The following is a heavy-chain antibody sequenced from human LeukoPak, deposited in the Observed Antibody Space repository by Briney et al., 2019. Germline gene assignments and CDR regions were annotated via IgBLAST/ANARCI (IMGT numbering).Heavy chain of an antibody. CDR2: IDPNSGGT. J-gene: IGHJ4*02. Sequence: ASVKVSCKASGYSFTVHYMHWVRQAPGQGPEWMGWIDPNSGGTNYAQNFQGRVTMTRDTSISTGYLELSRLTSDDSAIYYCTRWRGYSSGWSGPFDDWGQGTLVTVSS. D-gene: IGHD6-19*01. CDR3: TRWRGYSSGWSGPFDD. V-gene: IGHV1-2*02. CDR1: GYSFTVHY.